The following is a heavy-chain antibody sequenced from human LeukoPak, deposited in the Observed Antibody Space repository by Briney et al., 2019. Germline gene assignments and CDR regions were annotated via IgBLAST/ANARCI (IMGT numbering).Heavy chain of an antibody. Sequence: PGGSLSLSCAASGFTFSSYWMHWVRQAPGKGLVWVSRINSDGSDKTYADPVRGRFTISRNNAKNTLYLQMNSLRAEDTAVYYCAKNGPGLDFFDYGGQGTLVTVSS. V-gene: IGHV3-74*01. CDR2: INSDGSDK. CDR1: GFTFSSYW. CDR3: AKNGPGLDFFDY. J-gene: IGHJ4*02. D-gene: IGHD3-10*01.